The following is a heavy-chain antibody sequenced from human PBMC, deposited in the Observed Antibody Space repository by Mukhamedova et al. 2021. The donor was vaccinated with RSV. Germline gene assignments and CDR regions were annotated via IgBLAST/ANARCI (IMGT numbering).Heavy chain of an antibody. J-gene: IGHJ3*01. CDR3: AKATTSYAYNWGRYRAAPFDV. V-gene: IGHV3-23*01. D-gene: IGHD3-16*02. Sequence: MGWVRQAPGRGLEWVSSISGSGGGTYYADSAKGWLTISRDNSMNTVYLQMNSLRPEDTALYYCAKATTSYAYNWGRYRAAPFDVWGQ. CDR2: ISGSGGGT.